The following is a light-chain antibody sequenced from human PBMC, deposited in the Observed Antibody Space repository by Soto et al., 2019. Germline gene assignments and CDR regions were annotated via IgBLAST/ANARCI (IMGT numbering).Light chain of an antibody. V-gene: IGKV1-39*01. J-gene: IGKJ2*01. CDR1: QTISTY. CDR2: AAS. CDR3: QQSSDIPYT. Sequence: DIQMTQSPSSLSASVGDRVTSSCRASQTISTYLNWYQQNPGKAHKRLIYAASSLQSGVPSRFSGSGSGTDFTLTISSLQPEDFATYYCQQSSDIPYTFGQGTKLEIK.